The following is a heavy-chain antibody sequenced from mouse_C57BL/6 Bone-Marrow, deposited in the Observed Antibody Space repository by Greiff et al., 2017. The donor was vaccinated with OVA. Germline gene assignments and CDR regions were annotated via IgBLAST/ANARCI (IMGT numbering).Heavy chain of an antibody. CDR2: SRNKANDYTT. Sequence: EVHLVESGGGLVQSGRSLRLSCATSGFTFSDFYMEWVRQAPGKGLEWIAASRNKANDYTTEYSASVKGRFIVSRDTSQSILYLQMNALRAEDTAIYYCARDDGSNLYWYFDGWGTGTTVTVSS. D-gene: IGHD2-2*01. J-gene: IGHJ1*03. CDR3: ARDDGSNLYWYFDG. CDR1: GFTFSDFY. V-gene: IGHV7-1*01.